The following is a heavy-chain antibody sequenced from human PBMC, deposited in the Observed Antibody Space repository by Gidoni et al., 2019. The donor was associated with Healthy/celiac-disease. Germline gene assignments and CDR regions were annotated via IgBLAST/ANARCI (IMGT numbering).Heavy chain of an antibody. CDR1: GGTFSSHT. CDR2: IIPILGIA. D-gene: IGHD6-19*01. J-gene: IGHJ6*02. Sequence: QVQLVQSGAEVKKPGSSVKVSCKASGGTFSSHTISWVRQAPGQGLEWMGRIIPILGIANYAQKFQGRVTITADKSTSTAYMELSSLRSEDTAVYYCARDYKAVAGTYYYYYGMDVWGQGTTVTVSS. CDR3: ARDYKAVAGTYYYYYGMDV. V-gene: IGHV1-69*08.